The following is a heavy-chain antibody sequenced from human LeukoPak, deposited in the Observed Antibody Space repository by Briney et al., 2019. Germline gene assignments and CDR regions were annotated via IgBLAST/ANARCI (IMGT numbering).Heavy chain of an antibody. CDR2: ITTHGGST. CDR1: GFTFSSYT. V-gene: IGHV3-64*04. D-gene: IGHD5-24*01. Sequence: GGSLRLSCSASGFTFSSYTMHWVREVPGKGLESVSAITTHGGSTYYADSVKGRFTISRDNTKNTLYLQMNSLRAEDTAVYYCATDIRDGYANNWFDPWGQGTLVTVSS. J-gene: IGHJ5*02. CDR3: ATDIRDGYANNWFDP.